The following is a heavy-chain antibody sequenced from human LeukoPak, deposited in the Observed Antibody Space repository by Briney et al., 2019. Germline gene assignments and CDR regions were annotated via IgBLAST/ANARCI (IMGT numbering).Heavy chain of an antibody. CDR2: INPNSGGT. J-gene: IGHJ3*02. D-gene: IGHD3-10*01. Sequence: GASVKVSCKASGYTFTGYYMHWLRQAPGQGLEWMGWINPNSGGTNYAQKFQGRVTMTRDTSISTAYMELSRLRSDDTAVYYCARYTRSSLLWFGEFNDAFDIWGQGTMVTVSS. CDR1: GYTFTGYY. V-gene: IGHV1-2*02. CDR3: ARYTRSSLLWFGEFNDAFDI.